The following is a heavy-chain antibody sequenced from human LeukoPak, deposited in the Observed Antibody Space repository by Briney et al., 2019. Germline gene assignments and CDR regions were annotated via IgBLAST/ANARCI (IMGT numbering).Heavy chain of an antibody. CDR3: ARDYCSSTSCLFDY. CDR2: INPNSGDT. J-gene: IGHJ4*02. V-gene: IGHV1-2*06. CDR1: GYTFTGYH. Sequence: ASVKVSCKTSGYTFTGYHIHWVRQAPGQGLEWMGRINPNSGDTNYAQKFQGRVTMTRDTSISTAYMELSRLTSDDTAMYYCARDYCSSTSCLFDYWGQGTLVTVSS. D-gene: IGHD2-2*01.